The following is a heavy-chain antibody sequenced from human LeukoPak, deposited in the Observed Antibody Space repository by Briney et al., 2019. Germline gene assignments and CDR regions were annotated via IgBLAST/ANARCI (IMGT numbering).Heavy chain of an antibody. CDR1: GDSISSDY. Sequence: PSETLSVTCTVPGDSISSDYWSCIRQPAGEGLECIARTYTSGSNNYNPSLKSRVTISVDKSKNQFSLKLSSVAAADTAVYYCARSGYCSSTSCYAVDYCDYWGQGTLVSVSS. J-gene: IGHJ4*02. V-gene: IGHV4-4*07. CDR3: ARSGYCSSTSCYAVDYCDY. CDR2: TYTSGSN. D-gene: IGHD2-2*01.